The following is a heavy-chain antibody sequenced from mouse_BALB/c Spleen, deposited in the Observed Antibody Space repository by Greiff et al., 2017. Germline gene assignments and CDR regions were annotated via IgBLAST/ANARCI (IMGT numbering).Heavy chain of an antibody. J-gene: IGHJ2*01. D-gene: IGHD1-2*01. CDR2: INPSNGRT. CDR3: ARPITTATGFDY. Sequence: QVQLQQSGAELVKPGASVKLSCKASGYTFTSYWMHWVKQRPGQGLEWIGEINPSNGRTNYNEKFKSKATLTVDKSSSTAYMQLSSLTSEDSAVYYCARPITTATGFDYWGQGTTLTVSS. CDR1: GYTFTSYW. V-gene: IGHV1S81*02.